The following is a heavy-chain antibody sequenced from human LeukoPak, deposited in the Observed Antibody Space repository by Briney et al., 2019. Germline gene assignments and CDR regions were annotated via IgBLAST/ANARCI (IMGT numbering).Heavy chain of an antibody. Sequence: PVGSLRLSCAASGFTFSSYGMHWVRQAPGKGLEWVAVIWYDGSNKYYADSVKGRFTISRDNSKNTLYLQMNSLRAEDTAVYYCAKDPYGGKNGFDYWGQGTLVTVSS. CDR3: AKDPYGGKNGFDY. D-gene: IGHD4-23*01. V-gene: IGHV3-33*06. CDR2: IWYDGSNK. J-gene: IGHJ4*02. CDR1: GFTFSSYG.